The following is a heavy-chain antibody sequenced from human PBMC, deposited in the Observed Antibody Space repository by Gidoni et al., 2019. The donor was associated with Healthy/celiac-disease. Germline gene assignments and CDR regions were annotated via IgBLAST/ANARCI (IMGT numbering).Heavy chain of an antibody. CDR1: GFTFSTYG. CDR2: ISYDGSNK. V-gene: IGHV3-30*19. D-gene: IGHD3-16*01. Sequence: QVQLVESGGGVVQPGRSLGSGAASGFTFSTYGMDWVRQAPGKGLAWVALISYDGSNKYYADSVKGRFTISRDNSKNTLYLQMNSLRAEDTAVYYCARGAYFDYWGQGTLVTVSS. CDR3: ARGAYFDY. J-gene: IGHJ4*02.